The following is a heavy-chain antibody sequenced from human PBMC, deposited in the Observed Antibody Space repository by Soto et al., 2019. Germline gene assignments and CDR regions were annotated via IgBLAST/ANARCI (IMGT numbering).Heavy chain of an antibody. D-gene: IGHD3-22*01. Sequence: PGGSLRLSCAASGFTFSGSAMHWVRQASGKGLEWVGRIRSKANSYATAYAASVKGRFTISRDDSKNTAYLQMNSLKTEDTAVYSCTRHAGYYYDSSGYYRRFDYWGQGTLVTVSS. CDR3: TRHAGYYYDSSGYYRRFDY. J-gene: IGHJ4*02. CDR1: GFTFSGSA. CDR2: IRSKANSYAT. V-gene: IGHV3-73*01.